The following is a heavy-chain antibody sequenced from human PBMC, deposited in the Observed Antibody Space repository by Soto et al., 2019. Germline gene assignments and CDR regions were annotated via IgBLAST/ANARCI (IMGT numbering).Heavy chain of an antibody. CDR1: GYAFTSYA. D-gene: IGHD6-13*01. Sequence: ASVKVSCKASGYAFTSYAMHWVRQAPGQRLEWMGWINAGNGNTKYSQKFQGRVTITRDTSASTAYMELSSLRSEDTAVYYCARDVVSGSWDQRRFDYWGQGTLVTVSS. CDR3: ARDVVSGSWDQRRFDY. J-gene: IGHJ4*02. CDR2: INAGNGNT. V-gene: IGHV1-3*01.